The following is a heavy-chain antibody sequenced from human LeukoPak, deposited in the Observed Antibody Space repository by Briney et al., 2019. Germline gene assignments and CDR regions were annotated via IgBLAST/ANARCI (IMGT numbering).Heavy chain of an antibody. CDR3: ARDYYDYVWGTFDY. J-gene: IGHJ4*02. V-gene: IGHV3-30*04. CDR2: TSYDGSNK. CDR1: GFTFSTYA. D-gene: IGHD3-16*01. Sequence: GGSLRLSCAASGFTFSTYAMHWVRQAPGKGLGWVAVTSYDGSNKYYADSVKGRFTLSRDNSKNTLYLQMNSLRAEDTAVYYCARDYYDYVWGTFDYWGQGTLVTVSS.